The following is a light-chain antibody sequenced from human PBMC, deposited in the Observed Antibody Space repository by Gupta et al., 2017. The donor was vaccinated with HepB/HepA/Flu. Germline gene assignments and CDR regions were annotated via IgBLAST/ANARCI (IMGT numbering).Light chain of an antibody. J-gene: IGLJ1*01. CDR1: SSDVGGYNY. CDR3: GSYAGFYV. V-gene: IGLV2-11*01. Sequence: SALTQPRSVAGSPGQSVTISCTGTSSDVGGYNYVSWYQQHPGKAPKLMIYDVSKRPSGVPDRFSGAKSGNTASLTISGLKAEDEAVYYFGSYAGFYVFGTGTKVTVL. CDR2: DVS.